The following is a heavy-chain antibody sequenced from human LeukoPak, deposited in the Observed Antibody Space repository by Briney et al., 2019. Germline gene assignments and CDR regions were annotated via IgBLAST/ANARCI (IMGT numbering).Heavy chain of an antibody. D-gene: IGHD5-12*01. Sequence: SQTLSLTCAISGDSVSSNSAAWTWIRQSPSRGLEWLGRTYYRSKWYNDYAVSVKSRITINPDTSKNQFSLQLNSVTPEDTAVYYCARDSGYDFPSFDYWGQGTLVTVSS. CDR2: TYYRSKWYN. J-gene: IGHJ4*02. CDR3: ARDSGYDFPSFDY. CDR1: GDSVSSNSAA. V-gene: IGHV6-1*01.